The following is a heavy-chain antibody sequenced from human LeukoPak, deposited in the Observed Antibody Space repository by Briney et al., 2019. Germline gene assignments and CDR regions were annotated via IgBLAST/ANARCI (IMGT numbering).Heavy chain of an antibody. CDR3: ARGLYCGGDCLGQYFYGMDV. Sequence: ASVKVSCKASGYTLTGYYMHWVRQAPGQGLEWVGWVNPYSGASNHAQKFQGRVTMTRDTPINIAYLELTRLKSDDTAVYYCARGLYCGGDCLGQYFYGMDVWGQGTTVTVSS. J-gene: IGHJ6*02. D-gene: IGHD2-21*02. CDR1: GYTLTGYY. V-gene: IGHV1-2*02. CDR2: VNPYSGAS.